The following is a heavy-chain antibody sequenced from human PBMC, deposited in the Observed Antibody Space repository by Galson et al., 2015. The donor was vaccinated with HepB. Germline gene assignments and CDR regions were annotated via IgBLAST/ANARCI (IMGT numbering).Heavy chain of an antibody. CDR1: GFTFSGSA. V-gene: IGHV3-73*01. CDR3: TRHGSSGWYGDAFDI. CDR2: IRSKANSYAT. D-gene: IGHD6-19*01. J-gene: IGHJ3*02. Sequence: SLRLSCAASGFTFSGSAMHWVRQASGKGLEWVGRIRSKANSYATVYAASVKGRFTISRDDSKNTAYLQMNSLKTEDTAVYYCTRHGSSGWYGDAFDIWGQGTMVTVSS.